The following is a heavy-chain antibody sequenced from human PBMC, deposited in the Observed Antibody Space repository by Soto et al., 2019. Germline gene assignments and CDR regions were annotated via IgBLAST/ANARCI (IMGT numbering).Heavy chain of an antibody. CDR1: GYSFTTYG. V-gene: IGHV1-18*01. Sequence: VASVKVSCKTSGYSFTTYGISWVRQAPGQGLEWMGWISAYNGNTNYAQKLQGRVTMTTDTSTSTAYMELRSLRSDDTAVYYCAREGPAPYYYYGMDVWGQGSPVTVSS. CDR3: AREGPAPYYYYGMDV. CDR2: ISAYNGNT. J-gene: IGHJ6*02.